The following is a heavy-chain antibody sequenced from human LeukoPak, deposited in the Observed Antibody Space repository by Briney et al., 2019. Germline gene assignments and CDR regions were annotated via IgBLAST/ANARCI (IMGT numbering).Heavy chain of an antibody. CDR2: INHSGST. D-gene: IGHD5-24*01. CDR3: ARERWLQFHLFDY. V-gene: IGHV4-34*01. J-gene: IGHJ4*02. CDR1: GGSFSGYY. Sequence: PSETLSLTCAVYGGSFSGYYWSWIRQPPGKGLEWIGEINHSGSTNYNPSLKSRVTISVDTSKNQFSLKLSSVTAADTAVYYCARERWLQFHLFDYWGQGTLVTVSS.